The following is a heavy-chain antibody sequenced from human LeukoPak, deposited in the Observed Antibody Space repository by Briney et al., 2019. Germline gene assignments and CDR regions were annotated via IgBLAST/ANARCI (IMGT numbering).Heavy chain of an antibody. CDR3: ARLVRYSSSWAPFDY. D-gene: IGHD6-13*01. CDR2: IYPGDSDT. Sequence: GEPLKISCKSSGYSFTNYWIGWVGQMPGKGLEWMGIIYPGDSDTRYTPSFQGQVTFSVDKSISTAYLQWSSLKASDTAIYYCARLVRYSSSWAPFDYWGQGTLVTVSA. V-gene: IGHV5-51*01. J-gene: IGHJ4*02. CDR1: GYSFTNYW.